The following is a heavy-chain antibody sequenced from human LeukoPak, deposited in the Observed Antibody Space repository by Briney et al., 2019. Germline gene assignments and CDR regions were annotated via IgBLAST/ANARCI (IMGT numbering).Heavy chain of an antibody. CDR2: INHSGST. Sequence: PSETLSLTCAVYGGSFSGYYWSWIRHPPGKGLEWIGEINHSGSTNYNPSLKSRVTISVDTSKNQFSLKLSSVTAADTAVYYCARGTSSCYSHWGQGTLVTVSS. CDR1: GGSFSGYY. V-gene: IGHV4-34*01. J-gene: IGHJ4*02. D-gene: IGHD2-15*01. CDR3: ARGTSSCYSH.